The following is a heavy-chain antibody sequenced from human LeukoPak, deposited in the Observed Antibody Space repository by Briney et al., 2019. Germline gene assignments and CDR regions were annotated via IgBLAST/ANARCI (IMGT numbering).Heavy chain of an antibody. CDR2: ISYDGSNK. CDR1: GFTFSSYW. D-gene: IGHD4-23*01. V-gene: IGHV3-30-3*01. CDR3: ARTRDRDYGGADAFDI. Sequence: GSLRLSCAASGFTFSSYWMSWVRQAPGKGLEWVAVISYDGSNKYYADSVKGRFTISRDNSKNTLYLQMNSLRAEDTAVYYCARTRDRDYGGADAFDIWGQGTMVTVSS. J-gene: IGHJ3*02.